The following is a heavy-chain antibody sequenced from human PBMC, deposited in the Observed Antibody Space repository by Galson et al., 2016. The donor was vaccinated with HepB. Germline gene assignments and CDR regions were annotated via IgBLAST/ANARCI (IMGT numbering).Heavy chain of an antibody. J-gene: IGHJ6*03. D-gene: IGHD6-19*01. CDR2: IDTNSHYI. CDR1: GFTFTTYN. V-gene: IGHV3-21*01. CDR3: ARAHQFLWGGSGWQYYYYYYYMDV. Sequence: SLRLSCAASGFTFTTYNMNWVRQAPGKGLEWVSSIDTNSHYIYYADSVKGRFTISRDNAKNSLSLQMNSLRAEDTAVYYCARAHQFLWGGSGWQYYYYYYYMDVWGKGTTVTVSS.